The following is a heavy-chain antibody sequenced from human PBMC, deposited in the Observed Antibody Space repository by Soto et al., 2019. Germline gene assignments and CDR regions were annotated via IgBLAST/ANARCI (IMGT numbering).Heavy chain of an antibody. Sequence: SVKVSCKASGGTFSSYAISWVRQAPGQGLEWMGGIIPIFGTANYAQKFQGRVTITADESTSTAYMELSGLRSEDTAVYYCASMITFGGVIVFYGMDVWGQGTTVTVSS. CDR2: IIPIFGTA. D-gene: IGHD3-16*02. J-gene: IGHJ6*02. CDR3: ASMITFGGVIVFYGMDV. CDR1: GGTFSSYA. V-gene: IGHV1-69*13.